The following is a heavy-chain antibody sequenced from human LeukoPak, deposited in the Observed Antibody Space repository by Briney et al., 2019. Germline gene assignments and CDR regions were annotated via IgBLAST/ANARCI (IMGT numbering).Heavy chain of an antibody. CDR1: GFTFSSYG. Sequence: GGSLRLSCAASGFTFSSYGMHWARQAPGKGLEWVAVIWYDGSNKYYADSVKGRFTISRDNSKNTLYLQMNSLRAEDTAVYYCARASSTSYYYYGMDVWGQGTTVTVSS. D-gene: IGHD2-15*01. V-gene: IGHV3-33*01. CDR2: IWYDGSNK. CDR3: ARASSTSYYYYGMDV. J-gene: IGHJ6*02.